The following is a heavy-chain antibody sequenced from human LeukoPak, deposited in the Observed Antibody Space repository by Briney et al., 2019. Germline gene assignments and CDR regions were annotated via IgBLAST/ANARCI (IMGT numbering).Heavy chain of an antibody. J-gene: IGHJ6*02. V-gene: IGHV1-69*13. CDR3: ARRAGIVATTEYYYYYGMDV. CDR2: IIPIFGTA. Sequence: SVKVSCKASGGTLSSYAISWVRQAPGQGLEWMGGIIPIFGTANYAQKFQGRVTITADESTSTAYMELSSLRSEDTAVYYCARRAGIVATTEYYYYYGMDVWGQGTTVTVSS. D-gene: IGHD5-12*01. CDR1: GGTLSSYA.